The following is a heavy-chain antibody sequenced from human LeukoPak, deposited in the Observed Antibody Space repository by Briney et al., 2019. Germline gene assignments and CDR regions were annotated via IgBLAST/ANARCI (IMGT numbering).Heavy chain of an antibody. J-gene: IGHJ4*02. CDR3: ARVAQARWLQWKAFDY. V-gene: IGHV4-39*07. Sequence: PSETLSLTCTVSGGSISSSSYYWGWIRQPPGKGLEWIGSIYYSGSTYYNPSLKSRVTISVDTSKNQFSLKLSSVTAADTAVYYCARVAQARWLQWKAFDYWGQGTLVTVSS. CDR1: GGSISSSSYY. D-gene: IGHD5-24*01. CDR2: IYYSGST.